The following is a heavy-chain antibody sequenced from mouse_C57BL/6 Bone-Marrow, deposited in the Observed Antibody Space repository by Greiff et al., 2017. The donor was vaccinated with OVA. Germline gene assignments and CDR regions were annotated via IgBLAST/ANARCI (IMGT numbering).Heavy chain of an antibody. Sequence: VQLQQSGAELVRPGTSVKVSCKASGYAFTNYLIEWVKQRPGQGLEWIGVINPGSGGTNYNEKFKGKATLTADKSSSTAYMQLSSLTSEDSAVYFCARSSYGSSPAWFAYWGQGTLVTVSA. CDR3: ARSSYGSSPAWFAY. J-gene: IGHJ3*01. V-gene: IGHV1-54*01. CDR2: INPGSGGT. CDR1: GYAFTNYL. D-gene: IGHD1-1*01.